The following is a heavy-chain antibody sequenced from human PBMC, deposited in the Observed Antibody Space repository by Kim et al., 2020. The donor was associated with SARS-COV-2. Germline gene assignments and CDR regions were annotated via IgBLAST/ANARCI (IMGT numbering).Heavy chain of an antibody. CDR3: ARDDGYYYGSGSHTLPHWFDP. CDR2: INPNSGGT. D-gene: IGHD3-10*01. CDR1: GYTFTGYY. J-gene: IGHJ5*02. Sequence: ASVKVSCKASGYTFTGYYMHWVRQAPGQGLEWMGWINPNSGGTNYAQKFQGRVTMTRDTSISTAYMELSRLRSDDTAVYYCARDDGYYYGSGSHTLPHWFDPWGQGTLVTVSS. V-gene: IGHV1-2*02.